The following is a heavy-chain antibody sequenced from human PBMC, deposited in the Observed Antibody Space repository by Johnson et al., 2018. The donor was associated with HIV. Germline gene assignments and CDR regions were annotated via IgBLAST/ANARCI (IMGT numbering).Heavy chain of an antibody. CDR1: GFTVSSNY. CDR3: ARACRDGYTCDVFDI. V-gene: IGHV3-66*01. CDR2: IFSGGST. Sequence: VQLVESGGGLVQPGGSLRLSCAASGFTVSSNYMTWVRQAPGKGLEWVSVIFSGGSTYYADSVKGRFTISRDNSKNTLYLKMNSLRAEDTAVYYCARACRDGYTCDVFDIWGQGTMVTVSS. J-gene: IGHJ3*02. D-gene: IGHD5-24*01.